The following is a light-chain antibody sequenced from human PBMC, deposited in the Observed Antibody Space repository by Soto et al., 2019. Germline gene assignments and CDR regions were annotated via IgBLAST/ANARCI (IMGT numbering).Light chain of an antibody. J-gene: IGKJ1*01. CDR3: QQYRGT. Sequence: DIQMTQSPSTLSASVGDRVTIICRASQSISSWLAWYQQKPGKAPKLLIYDASSLESGVPSRFSGSGSGTEFTLTISSLQPDDFATYYCQQYRGTFGQGTKVEIK. CDR1: QSISSW. CDR2: DAS. V-gene: IGKV1-5*02.